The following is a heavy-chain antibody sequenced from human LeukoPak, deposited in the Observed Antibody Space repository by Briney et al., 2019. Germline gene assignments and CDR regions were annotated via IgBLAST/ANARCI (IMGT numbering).Heavy chain of an antibody. Sequence: GGSLRLSCAASGFTFSSYWMSWVRQAPGKGLEWVANIKNAGSEKYYVDSVKGRFTISRDNAKNSLYLHMNSLRADDTAVYYGASFYGSGSYYNVLFDDGGQGTLVIVSA. CDR1: GFTFSSYW. D-gene: IGHD3-10*01. CDR2: IKNAGSEK. V-gene: IGHV3-7*01. CDR3: ASFYGSGSYYNVLFDD. J-gene: IGHJ4*02.